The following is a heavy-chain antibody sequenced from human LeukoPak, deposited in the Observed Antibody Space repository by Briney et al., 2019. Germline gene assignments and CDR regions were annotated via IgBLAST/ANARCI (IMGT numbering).Heavy chain of an antibody. CDR2: ISYDGSNK. D-gene: IGHD3-10*01. V-gene: IGHV3-30-3*01. Sequence: PGGSLRLSCAASGFTFSSYAVHWVRQAPGKGLEWVAVISYDGSNKYYADSVKGRFTISRDNSKNTLYLQMNSLRAEDTAVYYCARELLIDYWGQGTLVTVSS. CDR1: GFTFSSYA. CDR3: ARELLIDY. J-gene: IGHJ4*02.